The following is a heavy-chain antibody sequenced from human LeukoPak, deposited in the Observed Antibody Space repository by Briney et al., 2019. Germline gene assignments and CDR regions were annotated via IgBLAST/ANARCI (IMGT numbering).Heavy chain of an antibody. V-gene: IGHV5-51*01. Sequence: GESLKISFKGSEXSFTSYWIGWVRQMPGKGMEWMGIIYPGDSDTRYSPSFQGQVTISADKSISTAYLQWSSLKASDTAMYYCARRSDRHFDYWGQGTLVAVSS. CDR1: EXSFTSYW. D-gene: IGHD2-15*01. J-gene: IGHJ4*02. CDR3: ARRSDRHFDY. CDR2: IYPGDSDT.